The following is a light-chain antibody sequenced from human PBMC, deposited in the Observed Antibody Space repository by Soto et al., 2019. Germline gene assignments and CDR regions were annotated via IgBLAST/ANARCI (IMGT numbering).Light chain of an antibody. J-gene: IGKJ4*01. V-gene: IGKV2-28*01. CDR3: MQALQTPLT. Sequence: DIVMTQSPLSLPVTPGEPAYISCRSSQSLLHSNGYNYLDWYLQKPWQSPQLPIYLGSNRASGVPDRFSGSGSGTDFSLKISRVEAGDVGVYYCMQALQTPLTFGGGTKVEIK. CDR2: LGS. CDR1: QSLLHSNGYNY.